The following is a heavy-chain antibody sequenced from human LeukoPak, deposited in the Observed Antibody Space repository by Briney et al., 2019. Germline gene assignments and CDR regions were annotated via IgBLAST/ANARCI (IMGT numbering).Heavy chain of an antibody. CDR3: APSTGLKGYDFWSGYYAGVNYFDY. CDR2: IYHSGST. V-gene: IGHV4-38-2*02. CDR1: GYSISNGYY. Sequence: PWGTLALTCTVSGYSISNGYYWGWIRQPPGKGMEWIGSIYHSGSTYYNPSLKSRVTISVDTSKNQFSLKLSSVTAADTAVYYCAPSTGLKGYDFWSGYYAGVNYFDYWGQGTLVTVSS. D-gene: IGHD3-3*01. J-gene: IGHJ4*02.